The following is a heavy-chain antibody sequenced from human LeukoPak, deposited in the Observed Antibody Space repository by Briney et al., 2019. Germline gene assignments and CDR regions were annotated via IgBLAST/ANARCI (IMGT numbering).Heavy chain of an antibody. D-gene: IGHD3-3*01. J-gene: IGHJ6*03. CDR1: GFTFSSYE. Sequence: GGSLRLSCAASGFTFSSYEMNWVRQAPGKGLEWVSYISSSGSTIYYADSVKGRFTISRDNAKNTLYLQMNSLRAEDTAVYYCAKDKNDRPYYDFWSGFSHYMDVWGKGTTVTVSS. V-gene: IGHV3-48*03. CDR2: ISSSGSTI. CDR3: AKDKNDRPYYDFWSGFSHYMDV.